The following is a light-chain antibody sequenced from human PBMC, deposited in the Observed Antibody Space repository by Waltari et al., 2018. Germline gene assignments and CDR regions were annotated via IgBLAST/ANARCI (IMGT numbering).Light chain of an antibody. Sequence: EIVMTQSPDTLSVTTGERVPLSCRASQSVPTNLALYQQKPGQPPRLLIYVASTRATGVPARFSGSGSGTEFTLTISSLESEDFAVYYCQQYSNWPYTFGQGTKLEIK. CDR3: QQYSNWPYT. CDR2: VAS. CDR1: QSVPTN. V-gene: IGKV3-15*01. J-gene: IGKJ2*01.